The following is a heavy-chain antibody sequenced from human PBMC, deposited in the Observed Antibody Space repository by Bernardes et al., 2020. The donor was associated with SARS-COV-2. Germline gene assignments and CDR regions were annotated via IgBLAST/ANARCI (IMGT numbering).Heavy chain of an antibody. D-gene: IGHD6-19*01. CDR2: INSDGSST. CDR1: GFTFSSYW. J-gene: IGHJ4*02. CDR3: ANGAVAGTESFAF. V-gene: IGHV3-74*01. Sequence: GGSLRLLWAASGFTFSSYWMHWVRQAPGKGLAWVSRINSDGSSTSYADSVKGRFTISRDNSKNTLFLQMNSPRGEDTTVYFCANGAVAGTESFAFWGQGTPVTVSS.